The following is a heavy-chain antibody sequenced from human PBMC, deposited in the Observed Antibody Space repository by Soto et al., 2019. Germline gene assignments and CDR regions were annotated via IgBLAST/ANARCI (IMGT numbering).Heavy chain of an antibody. J-gene: IGHJ4*02. Sequence: GGSLRLSCAASGFTFSSYAMSWVRQAPGKGLEWVSAISGSGDSTYYADSVKGRFTISRDNSKNTLYLQMNSLRAEDTAVYYCTHRSPAYGHDFWGPGTLVTVSS. CDR3: THRSPAYGHDF. CDR1: GFTFSSYA. V-gene: IGHV3-23*01. CDR2: ISGSGDST. D-gene: IGHD3-10*01.